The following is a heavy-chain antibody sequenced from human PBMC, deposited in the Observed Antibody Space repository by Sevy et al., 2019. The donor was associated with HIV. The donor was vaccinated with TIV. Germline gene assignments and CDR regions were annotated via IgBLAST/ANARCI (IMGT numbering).Heavy chain of an antibody. CDR3: AKDPSQWELRGYFDH. Sequence: GESLKISCAASGFTFSSYGMHWVRQAPGKGLEWVAVISYDGSNKYYADSVKGRFTISRDNSKNTLYLQMNSLRAEDTAVYYCAKDPSQWELRGYFDHWGQGTLVTVSS. CDR1: GFTFSSYG. V-gene: IGHV3-30*18. CDR2: ISYDGSNK. J-gene: IGHJ4*02. D-gene: IGHD1-26*01.